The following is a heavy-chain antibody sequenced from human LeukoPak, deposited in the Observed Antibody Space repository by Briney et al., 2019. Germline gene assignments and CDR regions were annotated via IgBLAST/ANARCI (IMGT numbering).Heavy chain of an antibody. CDR1: GFTFSSYA. V-gene: IGHV3-23*01. CDR2: ISGSGGST. Sequence: GGSLRLSCAASGFTFSSYAMSWVRQAPGKGLEWVSAISGSGGSTYYADSVKGRFTISRDNSKNTLYLRMNSLRAEDTAVYYCAKEWRVRGVIPPSFDYWGQGTLVTVSS. D-gene: IGHD3-10*01. J-gene: IGHJ4*02. CDR3: AKEWRVRGVIPPSFDY.